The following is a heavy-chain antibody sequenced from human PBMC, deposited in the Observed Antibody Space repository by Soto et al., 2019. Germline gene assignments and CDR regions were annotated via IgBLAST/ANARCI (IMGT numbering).Heavy chain of an antibody. J-gene: IGHJ4*02. CDR1: EFTFSNYA. CDR2: ISYDGNNK. D-gene: IGHD4-17*01. CDR3: ARGPSYSDSYFDY. V-gene: IGHV3-30*03. Sequence: PGGSLRLSCAASEFTFSNYAMHWVRQPPGKGLQWLAVISYDGNNKYYADSVEGRFTISRDNSKNTVYLQMNSLRLDDTAVYYCARGPSYSDSYFDYWGQGTLVTVS.